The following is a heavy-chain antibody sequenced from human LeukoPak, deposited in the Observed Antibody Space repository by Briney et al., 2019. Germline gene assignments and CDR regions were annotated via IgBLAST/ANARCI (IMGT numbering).Heavy chain of an antibody. J-gene: IGHJ4*02. CDR3: ARGGGTYYYDSSGSDY. CDR1: GYSFTSYW. Sequence: GESLKISCKGSGYSFTSYWIGWVRQMPGKGLEWMGIIYPGDSDTRYSPSFQGQVTISADKSISTAYLQWSSLKASDTAMYYCARGGGTYYYDSSGSDYWGQGTLVTVSS. V-gene: IGHV5-51*01. CDR2: IYPGDSDT. D-gene: IGHD3-22*01.